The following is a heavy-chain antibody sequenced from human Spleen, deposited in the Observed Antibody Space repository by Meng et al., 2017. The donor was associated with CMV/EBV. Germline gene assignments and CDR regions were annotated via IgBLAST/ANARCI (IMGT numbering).Heavy chain of an antibody. J-gene: IGHJ4*02. V-gene: IGHV3-21*01. D-gene: IGHD6-13*01. Sequence: DSGFTFRGYNMNWIRQAPGEALEWGSSISSSRGHIYYADSVNGRFTIARDNANTSLYLQMNSLRAEDTAVYYCARQVMAAAGDFDYWGQGTLVTVSS. CDR1: GFTFRGYN. CDR3: ARQVMAAAGDFDY. CDR2: ISSSRGHI.